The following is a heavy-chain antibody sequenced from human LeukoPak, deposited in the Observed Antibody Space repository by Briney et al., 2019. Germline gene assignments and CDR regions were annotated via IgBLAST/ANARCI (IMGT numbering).Heavy chain of an antibody. CDR1: GGSVSSSSYY. CDR3: ARGGSTSYREFLYNWFDP. CDR2: ILYGGST. D-gene: IGHD3-10*01. J-gene: IGHJ5*02. Sequence: SETLSLTCTVSGGSVSSSSYYWSWIRQPPGKGLEWIGYILYGGSTSYNPSLKSRVTISVDTSKNQVSLQLSSVTAADTAVYYCARGGSTSYREFLYNWFDPWGQGTLVTVSS. V-gene: IGHV4-61*01.